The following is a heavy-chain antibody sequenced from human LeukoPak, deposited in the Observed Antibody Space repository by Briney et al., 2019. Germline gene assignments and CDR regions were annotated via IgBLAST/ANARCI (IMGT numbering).Heavy chain of an antibody. J-gene: IGHJ4*02. CDR1: GGSVSSGSYY. D-gene: IGHD3/OR15-3a*01. CDR3: ARGTHHYFDY. V-gene: IGHV4-61*01. CDR2: IYYSGST. Sequence: SETLSLTCNVSGGSVSSGSYYWTWIRLPPGQGLEWIGYIYYSGSTKYNPSLKGRVTISVDTSKNQFSLKLSSVTAADTAVYYCARGTHHYFDYWGQGTLVTVSS.